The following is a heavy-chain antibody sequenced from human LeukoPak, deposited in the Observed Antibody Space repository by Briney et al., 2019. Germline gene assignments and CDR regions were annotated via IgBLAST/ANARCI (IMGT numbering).Heavy chain of an antibody. J-gene: IGHJ4*02. CDR3: ARRLYIAAADIPSPFFDY. D-gene: IGHD6-13*01. V-gene: IGHV4-38-2*01. CDR1: GYSISSGYY. CDR2: IYHSGST. Sequence: PSETLSLTCAVSGYSISSGYYWGWIRQPPGKGLEWIGSIYHSGSTYYNPSLKSRVTISVDTSKNQFSLKLSSVTAADTAVYYCARRLYIAAADIPSPFFDYWGQGTLVTVSS.